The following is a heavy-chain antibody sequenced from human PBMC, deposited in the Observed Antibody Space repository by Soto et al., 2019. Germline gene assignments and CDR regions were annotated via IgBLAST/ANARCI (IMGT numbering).Heavy chain of an antibody. Sequence: SQTLSLTCAISGDSVSSNSAAWNWIRQSPSRGLEWLGRTYYRSKRYKDYAVSVKSRITINPDTSKNQFSLQLNSVTPEDTAVYYCARTVGTAAGTVGMDVWGQGTTVTVSS. V-gene: IGHV6-1*01. D-gene: IGHD6-13*01. CDR2: TYYRSKRYK. J-gene: IGHJ6*02. CDR1: GDSVSSNSAA. CDR3: ARTVGTAAGTVGMDV.